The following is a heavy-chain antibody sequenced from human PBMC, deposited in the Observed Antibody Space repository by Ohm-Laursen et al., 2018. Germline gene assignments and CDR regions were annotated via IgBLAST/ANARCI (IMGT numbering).Heavy chain of an antibody. Sequence: SLRLSCAASGFTFSSYDMNWVRQAPGKGLECVSGINRNGDTTNYADSVKGRFTIARDDSKNTVYLQMNSLRVEDTAVYYCANPRLPYWGQGTLVTVSS. D-gene: IGHD6-25*01. J-gene: IGHJ4*02. CDR1: GFTFSSYD. CDR3: ANPRLPY. CDR2: INRNGDTT. V-gene: IGHV3-23*01.